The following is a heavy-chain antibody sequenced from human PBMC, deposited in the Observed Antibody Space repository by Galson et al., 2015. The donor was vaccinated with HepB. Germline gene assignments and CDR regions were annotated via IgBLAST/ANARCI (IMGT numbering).Heavy chain of an antibody. CDR1: GFTFSGSA. Sequence: SLRLSCAASGFTFSGSAMHWVRQASGKGLEWVGRIRSKANSYATAYAASVKGRFTISRDDSKNTAYLQMNSLKTEDTAVYYCTRHSTLGGYYYYMDVWGKGTTVTVSS. CDR2: IRSKANSYAT. V-gene: IGHV3-73*01. D-gene: IGHD3-16*01. CDR3: TRHSTLGGYYYYMDV. J-gene: IGHJ6*03.